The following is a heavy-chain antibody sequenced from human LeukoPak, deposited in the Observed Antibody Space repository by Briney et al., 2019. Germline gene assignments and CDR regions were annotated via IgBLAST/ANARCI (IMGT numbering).Heavy chain of an antibody. CDR1: GFTFSNAW. CDR3: TGNYYGSGSYADFDY. V-gene: IGHV3-15*01. CDR2: IKSKTDGGTT. Sequence: GGSLRLSCAASGFTFSNAWMSWVRQAPGKGLEWVGRIKSKTDGGTTDYAAPVKGRFTISRDDSKNTAYLQMDSLKTEDTAVYYCTGNYYGSGSYADFDYWGQGTLVTVSS. J-gene: IGHJ4*02. D-gene: IGHD3-10*01.